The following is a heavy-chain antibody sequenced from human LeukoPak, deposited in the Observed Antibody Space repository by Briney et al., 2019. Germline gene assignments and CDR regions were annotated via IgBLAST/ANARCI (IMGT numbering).Heavy chain of an antibody. Sequence: SETLSLTCTVSGGSISSYYWSWIRQPPGKGLEWIGNIYYSGNTNYNPSLKSRVTISVDTSKNQFSLNLSSVTAADTAVYYCARDLYYYDSSGYINWGQGTLVTVSS. D-gene: IGHD3-22*01. CDR3: ARDLYYYDSSGYIN. V-gene: IGHV4-59*01. J-gene: IGHJ4*02. CDR1: GGSISSYY. CDR2: IYYSGNT.